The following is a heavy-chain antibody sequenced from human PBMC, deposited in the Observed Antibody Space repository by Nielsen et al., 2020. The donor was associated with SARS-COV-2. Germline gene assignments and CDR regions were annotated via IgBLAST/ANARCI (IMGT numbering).Heavy chain of an antibody. CDR2: IKSKTDGGTT. J-gene: IGHJ6*03. V-gene: IGHV3-15*01. D-gene: IGHD4-11*01. CDR3: TSADYSNYLYYYYMDV. Sequence: GGSLRLSCAASGFTFSNAWMSWVRQAPGKGLEWVGRIKSKTDGGTTDYAAPVKGRFTISRDDSKNTLYLQMNSLKTEDTAVYYCTSADYSNYLYYYYMDVWGKGTTVTVSS. CDR1: GFTFSNAW.